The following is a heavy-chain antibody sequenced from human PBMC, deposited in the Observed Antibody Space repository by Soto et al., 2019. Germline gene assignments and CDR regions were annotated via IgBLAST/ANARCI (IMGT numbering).Heavy chain of an antibody. CDR3: ARRGSGSYSDY. V-gene: IGHV4-59*08. D-gene: IGHD3-10*01. CDR2: IYYSGST. J-gene: IGHJ4*02. CDR1: GGSINNYY. Sequence: SETLSLTCTVSGGSINNYYWNWIRQPPGKGLEWIGSIYYSGSTNYNPSLKSRVTISVDTSKNQFSLKLSSVTAADTAVYYCARRGSGSYSDYWGQGTLVTVSS.